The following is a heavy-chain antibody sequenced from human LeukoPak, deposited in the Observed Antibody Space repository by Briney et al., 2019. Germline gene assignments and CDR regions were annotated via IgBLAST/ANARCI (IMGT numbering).Heavy chain of an antibody. V-gene: IGHV1-58*02. J-gene: IGHJ5*02. Sequence: SVKVPCKASGFTFTSSAMQWVRQARGQRLEWIGWIVVGSGNTNYAQKFQERVTITRDMSTSTAYMELSSLRSEDTAVYYCATEKYDPYYDSSGYINWFDPWGQGTLVTVSS. CDR2: IVVGSGNT. CDR1: GFTFTSSA. D-gene: IGHD3-22*01. CDR3: ATEKYDPYYDSSGYINWFDP.